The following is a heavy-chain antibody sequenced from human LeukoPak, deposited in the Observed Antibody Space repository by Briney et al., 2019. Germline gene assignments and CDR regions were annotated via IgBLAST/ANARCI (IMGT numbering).Heavy chain of an antibody. Sequence: SETLSLTCAVSGYSISSGYYWGWIRQPPGKGLEWIGSIYHSGSTYYNPSLKSRVTISVDTSKNQFSLKLSSVTAADTAVYYCAREYDSVWGSYRYTENYWGQGTLVTVSS. CDR3: AREYDSVWGSYRYTENY. D-gene: IGHD3-16*02. V-gene: IGHV4-38-2*01. CDR2: IYHSGST. CDR1: GYSISSGYY. J-gene: IGHJ4*02.